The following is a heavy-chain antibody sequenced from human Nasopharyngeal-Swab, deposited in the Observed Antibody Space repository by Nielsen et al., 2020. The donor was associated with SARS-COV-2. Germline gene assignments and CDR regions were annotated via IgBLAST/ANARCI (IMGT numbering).Heavy chain of an antibody. CDR3: ARDSSAYCGGDCSPYYYYMDV. V-gene: IGHV3-21*01. D-gene: IGHD2-21*01. CDR2: ISSSSSYI. J-gene: IGHJ6*03. Sequence: SCAVSVFTPSSYSMKCVRQAPGKGLEWVSSISSSSSYIYYADSVKGRFTISRDHAKNSLYLQMNSLRAEATAVYYCARDSSAYCGGDCSPYYYYMDVWGKGTTVTVSS. CDR1: VFTPSSYS.